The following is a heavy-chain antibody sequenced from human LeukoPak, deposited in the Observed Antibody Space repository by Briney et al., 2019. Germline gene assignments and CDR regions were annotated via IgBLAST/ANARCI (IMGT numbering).Heavy chain of an antibody. V-gene: IGHV1-69*05. CDR2: IIPIFGTA. Sequence: SVKVSCKASGYTFTSYGISWVRQAPGQGLEWMGGIIPIFGTANYAQKFQGRVTITTDESTSTAYMELSSLRSEDTAVYYCARGPTYQHSSGHDFDYWGQGTLVTVSS. CDR3: ARGPTYQHSSGHDFDY. CDR1: GYTFTSYG. J-gene: IGHJ4*02. D-gene: IGHD3-22*01.